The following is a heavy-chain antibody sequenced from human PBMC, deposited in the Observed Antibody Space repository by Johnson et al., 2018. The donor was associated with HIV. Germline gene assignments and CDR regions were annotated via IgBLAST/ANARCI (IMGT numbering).Heavy chain of an antibody. CDR3: ARDGRDLVTRGSFDV. CDR2: IFTVGAV. J-gene: IGHJ3*01. V-gene: IGHV3-66*02. CDR1: GITVSSNY. D-gene: IGHD5-18*01. Sequence: VQLVESGGGLAQPGGSLRLSCAASGITVSSNYMSWVRQAPGKGLEWVSVIFTVGAVYYADSVKGRFTISRDNSKNFLYLQMNSLRPEDTAVYYCARDGRDLVTRGSFDVWGQGTVVTVSS.